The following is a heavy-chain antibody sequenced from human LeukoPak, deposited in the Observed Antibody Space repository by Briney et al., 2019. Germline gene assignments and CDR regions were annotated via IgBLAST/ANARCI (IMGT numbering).Heavy chain of an antibody. J-gene: IGHJ5*02. CDR3: ARGSSTFRWFDP. CDR2: IYYSGST. D-gene: IGHD3-16*01. CDR1: GRSISSYY. Sequence: SETLSLTCTVSGRSISSYYWSWIRQPPGKGLEWIGYIYYSGSTNYNPSLKSRVTISVDTSKNQFSLKLSSGTAADTAVYYCARGSSTFRWFDPWGQGTLVTVSS. V-gene: IGHV4-59*01.